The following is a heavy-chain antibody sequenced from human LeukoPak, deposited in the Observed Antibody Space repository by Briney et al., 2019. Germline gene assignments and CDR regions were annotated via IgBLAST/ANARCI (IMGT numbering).Heavy chain of an antibody. D-gene: IGHD3-22*01. Sequence: SETLSLTCAVYGGSFSGYYWSWIRQPPGKGLEWIGEINHSGSINYNPSLQSRVTISVDTSKNQFSLRLSSVTAADTAVYYCARENSYYDSSGYYFGSGYFDYWGQGTLVTVSS. V-gene: IGHV4-34*01. CDR2: INHSGSI. CDR3: ARENSYYDSSGYYFGSGYFDY. CDR1: GGSFSGYY. J-gene: IGHJ4*02.